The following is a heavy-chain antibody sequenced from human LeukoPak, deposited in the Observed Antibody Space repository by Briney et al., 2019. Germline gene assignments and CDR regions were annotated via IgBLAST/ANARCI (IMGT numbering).Heavy chain of an antibody. D-gene: IGHD6-19*01. CDR1: GGTFSSYA. J-gene: IGHJ5*02. Sequence: SVKVSCKASGGTFSSYAISWVRQAPGQGLEWMGGIIPIFGTANYAQKFQGRVTITADESTSTAYMELSSLRSEDTAVYYCARDQFSPVAGTWFDPWGRGTLVTVSS. V-gene: IGHV1-69*13. CDR3: ARDQFSPVAGTWFDP. CDR2: IIPIFGTA.